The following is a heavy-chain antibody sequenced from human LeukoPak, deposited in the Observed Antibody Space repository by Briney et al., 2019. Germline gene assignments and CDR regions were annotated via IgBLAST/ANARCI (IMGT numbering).Heavy chain of an antibody. Sequence: ASVKVSCKATGYTFTSYGISWVRQAPGQGLEWMGWISAYNGNTNYARKLQGRVTMTTDTSTSTAYMELRSLRSDDTAVYYCAREYSSSSGTPFFDYWGQGTLVTVSS. CDR3: AREYSSSSGTPFFDY. V-gene: IGHV1-18*01. CDR2: ISAYNGNT. CDR1: GYTFTSYG. D-gene: IGHD6-6*01. J-gene: IGHJ4*02.